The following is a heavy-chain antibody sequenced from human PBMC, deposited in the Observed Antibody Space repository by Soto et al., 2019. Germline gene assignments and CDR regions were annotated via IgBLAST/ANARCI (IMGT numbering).Heavy chain of an antibody. D-gene: IGHD1-26*01. CDR2: IYYSGTT. Sequence: QVQLQESGPGLVKPSDTLSLTCAVSGYSISSSNWWGWIRQPPGKGLEWIGYIYYSGTTYYNPSLNMRGTMSVDTAKNQFSLKLTSVPAGDTAVYCCASREIQGPIEYWGQGTLVTVSS. V-gene: IGHV4-28*01. CDR1: GYSISSSNW. CDR3: ASREIQGPIEY. J-gene: IGHJ4*02.